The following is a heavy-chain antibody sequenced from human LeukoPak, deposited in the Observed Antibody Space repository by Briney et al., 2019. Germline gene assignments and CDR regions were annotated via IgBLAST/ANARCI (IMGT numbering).Heavy chain of an antibody. CDR3: ARIGSMVVYYFDY. V-gene: IGHV4-34*01. Sequence: SETLSLTCAVYGGSFSGYYWSWIRQPPGKGLGWIGEINHSGSTNYNPSLKSRVTISVDTSKNQFSLKLSSVAAADTAVYYCARIGSMVVYYFDYWGQGTLVTVSS. J-gene: IGHJ4*02. CDR1: GGSFSGYY. CDR2: INHSGST. D-gene: IGHD4-23*01.